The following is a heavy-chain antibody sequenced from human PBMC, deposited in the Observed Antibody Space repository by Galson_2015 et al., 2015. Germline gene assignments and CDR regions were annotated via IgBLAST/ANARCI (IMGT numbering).Heavy chain of an antibody. CDR3: ARDTSGDATVTTGPFDY. V-gene: IGHV3-33*01. CDR1: GFTFSSYG. CDR2: IWYDGSNK. D-gene: IGHD4-17*01. Sequence: SLRLSCAASGFTFSSYGMHWVRQAPGKGLEWVAVIWYDGSNKYYADSVKGRFTISRDNSKNTLYLQMNSLRAEDTAVYYCARDTSGDATVTTGPFDYWGQGTLVTVSS. J-gene: IGHJ4*02.